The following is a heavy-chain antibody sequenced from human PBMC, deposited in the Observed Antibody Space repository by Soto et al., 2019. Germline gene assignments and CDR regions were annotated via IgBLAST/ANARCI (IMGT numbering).Heavy chain of an antibody. V-gene: IGHV1-69*12. CDR1: GGTFSSYA. D-gene: IGHD3-3*01. CDR3: ATGPFRFLEGTQSYNGFDP. CDR2: IIPMFGTA. J-gene: IGHJ5*02. Sequence: QVQLVQSGTEVKRPGSSVNVSCKASGGTFSSYAVSWVRQAPGQGLEWMGGIIPMFGTANYAPNFQDRVTITADASTSIAYMDLSRLRSDDTAVYYCATGPFRFLEGTQSYNGFDPWGQGTLVIVTS.